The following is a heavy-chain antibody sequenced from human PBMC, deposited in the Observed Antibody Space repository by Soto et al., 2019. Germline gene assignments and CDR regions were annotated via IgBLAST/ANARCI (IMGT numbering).Heavy chain of an antibody. Sequence: GASVKGSCKASGGTFSSYAISWVRQAPGQGLEWMGGIIPIFGTANYAQKFQGRVTITADESTSTAYMELSSLRSEDTAVYYCARVVVVPAALHDYYYGMDVWGQATTFTLSS. CDR2: IIPIFGTA. D-gene: IGHD2-2*01. V-gene: IGHV1-69*13. CDR1: GGTFSSYA. J-gene: IGHJ6*02. CDR3: ARVVVVPAALHDYYYGMDV.